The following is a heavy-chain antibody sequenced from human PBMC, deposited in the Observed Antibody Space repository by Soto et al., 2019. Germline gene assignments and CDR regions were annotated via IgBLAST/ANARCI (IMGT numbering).Heavy chain of an antibody. CDR2: IFYSGST. V-gene: IGHV4-59*01. D-gene: IGHD5-18*01. Sequence: XETLSLTCTVSGCSIRSYYWTWIRQPPGKGLEWLGYIFYSGSTFYNPSLKSRVTISIHTSKSQFSLQLTSVTAADTAVYYCARGAADTAMVDYWGQGPLVTVSS. CDR1: GCSIRSYY. CDR3: ARGAADTAMVDY. J-gene: IGHJ4*02.